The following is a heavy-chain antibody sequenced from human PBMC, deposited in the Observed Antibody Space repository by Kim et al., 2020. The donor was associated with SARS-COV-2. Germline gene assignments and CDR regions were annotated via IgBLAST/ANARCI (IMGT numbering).Heavy chain of an antibody. CDR3: ARDRFLVVTASCPDY. Sequence: ASVKGRFTISRDNAKNTLYLQMNSLRAEDTAVYYCARDRFLVVTASCPDYWGQGTLVTVSS. V-gene: IGHV3-30*01. D-gene: IGHD2-21*02. J-gene: IGHJ4*02.